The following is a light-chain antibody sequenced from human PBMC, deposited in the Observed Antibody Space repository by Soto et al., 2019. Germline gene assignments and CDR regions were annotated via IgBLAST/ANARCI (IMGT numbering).Light chain of an antibody. CDR2: EVS. CDR3: SSYTSSSTLYV. J-gene: IGLJ1*01. V-gene: IGLV2-14*01. Sequence: QSALTQPASVSGSHGQSITISCTGTSSDVGGYNYVSWYQQHPGKAPKLMIYEVSNRPSGVSNRFSGSKSGDTASLTISGLQAEDEADYYCSSYTSSSTLYVFGTGTKV. CDR1: SSDVGGYNY.